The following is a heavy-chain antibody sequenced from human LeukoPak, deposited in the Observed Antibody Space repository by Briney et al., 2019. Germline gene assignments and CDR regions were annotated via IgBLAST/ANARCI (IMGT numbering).Heavy chain of an antibody. Sequence: SETLSLTCAVSGYSISSGYYWGWIRQPPGKGLEWIGSIYHSGSTYYNPSPKSRVTISVDTSKNQFSLKLSSVTAADTAVYYCARESIVATMFDYWGQGTLVTVSS. CDR2: IYHSGST. V-gene: IGHV4-38-2*02. CDR1: GYSISSGYY. J-gene: IGHJ4*02. CDR3: ARESIVATMFDY. D-gene: IGHD5-12*01.